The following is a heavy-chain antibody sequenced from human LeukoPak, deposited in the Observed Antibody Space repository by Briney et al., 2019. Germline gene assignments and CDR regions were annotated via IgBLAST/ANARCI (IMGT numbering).Heavy chain of an antibody. CDR3: RRVHDSSGWNY. J-gene: IGHJ4*02. V-gene: IGHV4-31*03. CDR2: IYYSGST. Sequence: SETLSLTCTASGGTISSDGYYGSWIRQPPGKGLEWIGHIYYSGSTYYSPSLKSRVTISINTSKNQFSLKLSSVVAADKAVYYSRRVHDSSGWNYWGQGTLVTVSS. D-gene: IGHD3-22*01. CDR1: GGTISSDGYY.